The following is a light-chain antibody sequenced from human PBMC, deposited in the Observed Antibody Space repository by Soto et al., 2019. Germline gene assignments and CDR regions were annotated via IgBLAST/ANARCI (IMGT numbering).Light chain of an antibody. CDR2: DAS. J-gene: IGKJ2*01. Sequence: EIVLTQSPATLSLSPGDTATLSCRASQSVSRYSAWYQQKPGQAPRLLIYDASNRATGIPARFSGSGSGTDFTLTIGSLEPEDFAVYYCQHRSNWPRTFGQGTKVEIK. CDR3: QHRSNWPRT. V-gene: IGKV3-11*01. CDR1: QSVSRY.